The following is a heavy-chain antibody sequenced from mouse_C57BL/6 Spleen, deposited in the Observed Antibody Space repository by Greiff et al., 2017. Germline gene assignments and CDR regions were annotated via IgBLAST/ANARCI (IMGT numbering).Heavy chain of an antibody. V-gene: IGHV1-42*01. CDR3: ARSGTGTAYFDY. J-gene: IGHJ2*01. CDR2: INPSTGGT. D-gene: IGHD4-1*01. Sequence: EVKLQQSGPELVKPGASVKISCKASGYSFTGYYMNWVKQSPEKSLEWIGEINPSTGGTTYNQKFKAKATLTVDKSSSTAYMQLKSLTSEDSAVYYCARSGTGTAYFDYWGQGTTLTVSS. CDR1: GYSFTGYY.